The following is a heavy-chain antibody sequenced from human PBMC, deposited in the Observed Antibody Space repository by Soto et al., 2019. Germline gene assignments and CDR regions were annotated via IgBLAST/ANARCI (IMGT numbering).Heavy chain of an antibody. D-gene: IGHD1-20*01. J-gene: IGHJ4*02. CDR2: ISAYNGHT. CDR3: ARADTLTGTTRYYFDY. CDR1: GYTFTMYG. V-gene: IGHV1-18*01. Sequence: ASVKVSCKASGYTFTMYGISWVRQAPGQGLEWMGWISAYNGHTNYAQKFQDKVTVTTDTSTSTAYMELRSLRSDDTAVYYCARADTLTGTTRYYFDYWGQGTLVTVSS.